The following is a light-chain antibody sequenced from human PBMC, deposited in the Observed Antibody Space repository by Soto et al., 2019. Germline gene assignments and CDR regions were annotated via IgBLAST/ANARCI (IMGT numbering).Light chain of an antibody. V-gene: IGKV1-33*01. CDR2: DAS. J-gene: IGKJ5*01. CDR3: QQYDNLPLI. CDR1: QDIRKY. Sequence: IKMTQFPSSLSASVRDKIAITFQATQDIRKYLNWYQQKPGKAPKLLIYDASSLETGVPSRFSGSGSGTDFTLTISSLQPEDFATYYCQQYDNLPLIFGQGTRLEIK.